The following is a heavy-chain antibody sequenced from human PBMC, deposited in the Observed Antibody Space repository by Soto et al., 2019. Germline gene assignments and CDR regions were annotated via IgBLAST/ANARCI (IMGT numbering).Heavy chain of an antibody. CDR1: GFTFSSYE. CDR3: ARSTMIHAFDI. Sequence: GSLRLSCAASGFTFSSYEMNWVRQAPGKGLEWVSYISSSGSTIYYADSVKGRFTISRDNAKNSLYLQMNSLRAEDTAVYYCARSTMIHAFDIWGQGTMVTVSS. V-gene: IGHV3-48*03. J-gene: IGHJ3*02. CDR2: ISSSGSTI. D-gene: IGHD3-22*01.